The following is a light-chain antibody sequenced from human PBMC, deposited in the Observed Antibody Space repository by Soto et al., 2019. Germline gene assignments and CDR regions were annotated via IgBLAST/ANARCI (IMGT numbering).Light chain of an antibody. Sequence: EIVMTQSPATLSVSPGERPTLSCRASQSVNNNLAWYQQKPGQAPRLLIYGASTRATAIPPRFSGSGSGTEFTLTVSSLQYEDFAVYYCQQYNDWPYTFGQGTKLEIK. J-gene: IGKJ2*01. CDR3: QQYNDWPYT. CDR2: GAS. CDR1: QSVNNN. V-gene: IGKV3-15*01.